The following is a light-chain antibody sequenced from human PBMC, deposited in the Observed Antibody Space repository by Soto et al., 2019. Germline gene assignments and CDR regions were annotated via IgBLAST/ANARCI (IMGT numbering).Light chain of an antibody. Sequence: EIVMTQSPATLSVSPGESATLSCRASQSVNTNLAWYQQKPGRAPRLLIHGASTRATGIPARFSGSGSGTEFTLNISSLQSEDVAVYYCQRYNNWPPHTFGQGTKLEIK. CDR3: QRYNNWPPHT. CDR2: GAS. V-gene: IGKV3-15*01. J-gene: IGKJ2*01. CDR1: QSVNTN.